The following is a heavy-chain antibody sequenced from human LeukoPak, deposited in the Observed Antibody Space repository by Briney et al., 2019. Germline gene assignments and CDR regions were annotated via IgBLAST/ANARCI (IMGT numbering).Heavy chain of an antibody. CDR1: GYTLAELS. V-gene: IGHV1-24*01. D-gene: IGHD6-19*01. J-gene: IGHJ6*02. CDR2: FDPEDGET. CDR3: AREPYSSGWPFHYYYYGMDV. Sequence: GASVKVSCKVSGYTLAELSMHWVRQAPGKGLEWMGGFDPEDGETIYAQKFQGRVTITADESTSTAYMELSSLRSEDTAVYYCAREPYSSGWPFHYYYYGMDVWGQGTTVTVTS.